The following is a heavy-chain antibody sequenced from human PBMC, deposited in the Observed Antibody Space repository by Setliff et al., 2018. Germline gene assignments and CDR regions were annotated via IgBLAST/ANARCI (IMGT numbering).Heavy chain of an antibody. J-gene: IGHJ4*02. Sequence: KSSETLSLTCTVSGASISSSSYCWAWIRQPPGRGLELIGSIFYGGSTYYNPSLKSRVTISIDASKNQFSLKLDSVTAADTAVYYCARTDDYYNFYAYWGQGTLVTVSS. D-gene: IGHD3-3*01. CDR2: IFYGGST. CDR3: ARTDDYYNFYAY. CDR1: GASISSSSYC. V-gene: IGHV4-39*07.